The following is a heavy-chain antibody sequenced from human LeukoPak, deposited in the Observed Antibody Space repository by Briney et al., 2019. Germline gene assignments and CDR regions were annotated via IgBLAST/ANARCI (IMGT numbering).Heavy chain of an antibody. CDR3: ARGLRQGLATPSAFDI. CDR1: GYTFTSYG. D-gene: IGHD5-12*01. CDR2: ISAYNGNT. Sequence: ASVKVSCKASGYTFTSYGISWVRQAPGQGLEWMGWISAYNGNTNYAQKLQGRVTMTTDTSTSTAYMELRSLRSDDTAVYYCARGLRQGLATPSAFDIWGQGTMVTVSS. V-gene: IGHV1-18*01. J-gene: IGHJ3*02.